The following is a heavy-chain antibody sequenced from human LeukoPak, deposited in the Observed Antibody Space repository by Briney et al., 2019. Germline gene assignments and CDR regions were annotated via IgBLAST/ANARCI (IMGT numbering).Heavy chain of an antibody. CDR3: ARSRTTVTTWNYYDSSGYFDY. CDR2: INPNSGGT. J-gene: IGHJ4*02. CDR1: GYTFTGYY. Sequence: ASVKVSCKASGYTFTGYYMHWVRQAPGQGLEWMGWINPNSGGTNYAQKFQGRVTMTRDTSISTAYMELSRLRSDDTAVYYCARSRTTVTTWNYYDSSGYFDYWGQGTLVAVSS. V-gene: IGHV1-2*02. D-gene: IGHD3-22*01.